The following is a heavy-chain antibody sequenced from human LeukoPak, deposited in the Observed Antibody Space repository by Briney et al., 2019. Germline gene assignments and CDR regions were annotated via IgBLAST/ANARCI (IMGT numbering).Heavy chain of an antibody. CDR1: GGTFSSYT. V-gene: IGHV1-69*04. D-gene: IGHD1-20*01. Sequence: SVKVSCKASGGTFSSYTISWVRQAPGRGLEWMGRIIPILGIANYAQKFQGRVTITADKSTSTAYMELSSLRSEDTAVYYCARDPPPFNWNDSAFDIWGQGTMVTVSS. CDR2: IIPILGIA. J-gene: IGHJ3*02. CDR3: ARDPPPFNWNDSAFDI.